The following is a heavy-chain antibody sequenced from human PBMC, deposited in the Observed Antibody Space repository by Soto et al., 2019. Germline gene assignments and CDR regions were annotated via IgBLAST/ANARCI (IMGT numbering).Heavy chain of an antibody. CDR3: ARAYGGNPALFDP. CDR1: GXTVSSDY. J-gene: IGHJ5*02. CDR2: IYTGGST. Sequence: GGSLRLSCAASGXTVSSDYMSWVRQAPGKGLEWVSVIYTGGSTYYADSVKGRFTFSRDNSKNTLYLQMNSLRAEDTAVYYCARAYGGNPALFDPWGQGTLVTVSS. D-gene: IGHD4-17*01. V-gene: IGHV3-53*01.